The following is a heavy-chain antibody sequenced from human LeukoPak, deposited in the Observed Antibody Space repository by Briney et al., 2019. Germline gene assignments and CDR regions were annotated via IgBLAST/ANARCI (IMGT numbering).Heavy chain of an antibody. CDR2: IYYSGST. D-gene: IGHD2-15*01. CDR3: ARVAVVVAAEYYFDY. CDR1: GGSISSYY. Sequence: SETLSLTCTVSGGSISSYYWSWIRQPPGKGLEWIGYIYYSGSTNYNPSLKSRVTISVDTSKNQFSLRLSSVTAADTAVYYCARVAVVVAAEYYFDYWGQGTLVTVSS. V-gene: IGHV4-59*01. J-gene: IGHJ4*02.